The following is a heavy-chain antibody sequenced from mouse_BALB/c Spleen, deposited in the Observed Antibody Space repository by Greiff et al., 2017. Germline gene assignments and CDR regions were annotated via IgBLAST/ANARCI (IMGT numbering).Heavy chain of an antibody. V-gene: IGHV5-17*02. CDR1: GFTFSSFG. D-gene: IGHD1-1*01. CDR3: ARGSSYWFAY. J-gene: IGHJ3*01. CDR2: ISSGSSTI. Sequence: EVKLVESGGGLVQPGGSRKLSCAASGFTFSSFGMHWVRQAPEKGLEWVAYISSGSSTIYYADTVKGRFTISRDNPKNTLFLQMTSLRSEDTAMYYCARGSSYWFAYWGQGTLVTVSA.